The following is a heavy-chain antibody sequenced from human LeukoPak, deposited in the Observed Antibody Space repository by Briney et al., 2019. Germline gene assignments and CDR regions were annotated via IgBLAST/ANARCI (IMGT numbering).Heavy chain of an antibody. CDR2: MKVDGSDI. Sequence: GGSLRLSCAASGFTFTNDFMTWVRQAPGKGLEWVANMKVDGSDIHYVDSVKGRFTISSDNARNSLYLQMNSLRAEDTAVYYCARETTVVTGSWDAFDIWGQGTMVTVSS. J-gene: IGHJ3*02. CDR1: GFTFTNDF. CDR3: ARETTVVTGSWDAFDI. D-gene: IGHD4-23*01. V-gene: IGHV3-7*01.